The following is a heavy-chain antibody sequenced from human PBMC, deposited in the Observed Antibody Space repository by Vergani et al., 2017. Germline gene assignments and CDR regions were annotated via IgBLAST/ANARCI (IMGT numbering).Heavy chain of an antibody. CDR2: IIPIFGTA. V-gene: IGHV1-69*12. Sequence: QVQLVQSGAEVKKPGSSVKVSCKASGGTFSSYAISWVRQAPGQGLEWMGGIIPIFGTANYAQKFQGRVTITADESTSTAYMELSSLISEDTAVYYCARGMVRGVIMIMDYGMDVWGQGTTVTVSS. CDR3: ARGMVRGVIMIMDYGMDV. J-gene: IGHJ6*02. D-gene: IGHD3-10*01. CDR1: GGTFSSYA.